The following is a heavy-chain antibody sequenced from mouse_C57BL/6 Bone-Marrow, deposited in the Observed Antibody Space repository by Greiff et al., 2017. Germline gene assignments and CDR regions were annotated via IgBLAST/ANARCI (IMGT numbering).Heavy chain of an antibody. D-gene: IGHD3-2*02. CDR1: GYTFTSYW. Sequence: QVQLQQSGAELVKPGASVKMSCKASGYTFTSYWITWVKQRPGQGLEWIGDIYPGSGSTNYNEKFKCKATLTVDTSSSTAYMQLSSLTSEDSAVYYCARRGTAQAHWYYFDYWGQGTTLTVSS. CDR2: IYPGSGST. V-gene: IGHV1-55*01. J-gene: IGHJ2*01. CDR3: ARRGTAQAHWYYFDY.